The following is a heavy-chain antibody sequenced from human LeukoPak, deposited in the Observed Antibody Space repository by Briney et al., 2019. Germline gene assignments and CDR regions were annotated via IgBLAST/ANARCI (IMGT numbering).Heavy chain of an antibody. Sequence: PGGSLRLSCAASGFTFSSYAMSWVRQAPGKGLEWVSAISGSGGSTYYADSVKGRFTISRDNSKNTLYLQMNSLRAEDTAVYYCAKVEGESGYDFWSGRPEGYWGQGTLVTVSS. CDR3: AKVEGESGYDFWSGRPEGY. J-gene: IGHJ4*02. D-gene: IGHD3-3*01. CDR1: GFTFSSYA. V-gene: IGHV3-23*01. CDR2: ISGSGGST.